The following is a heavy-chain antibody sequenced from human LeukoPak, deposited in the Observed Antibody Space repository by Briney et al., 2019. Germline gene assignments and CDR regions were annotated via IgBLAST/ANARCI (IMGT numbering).Heavy chain of an antibody. J-gene: IGHJ4*02. CDR1: RFTFSNYW. Sequence: GGSLRLSCVASRFTFSNYWMSWVRQAPGKGLEWVANINQDGSKKRYADSMKGRFTISRDNAKESLYLQLNSLRAEDTAVYYCAKWGPYCVGDYCPALDSWGQGTLVTVSS. CDR2: INQDGSKK. CDR3: AKWGPYCVGDYCPALDS. V-gene: IGHV3-7*01. D-gene: IGHD2-21*02.